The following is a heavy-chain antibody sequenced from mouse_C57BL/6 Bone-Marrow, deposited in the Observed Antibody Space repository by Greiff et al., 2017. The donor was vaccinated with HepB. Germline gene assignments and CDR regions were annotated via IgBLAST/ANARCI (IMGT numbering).Heavy chain of an antibody. CDR2: IDPSDSYT. Sequence: QVQLQQSGAGLVKPGASVKLSCKASGYTFTSYWMQWVKQRPGQGLEWIGEIDPSDSYTNYNQKFKGKATLTVDTSSSTAYLQLSSLTSEDSAVYYCARGTTVPSMDYWGQGTSVTVSS. D-gene: IGHD1-1*01. V-gene: IGHV1-50*01. CDR1: GYTFTSYW. CDR3: ARGTTVPSMDY. J-gene: IGHJ4*01.